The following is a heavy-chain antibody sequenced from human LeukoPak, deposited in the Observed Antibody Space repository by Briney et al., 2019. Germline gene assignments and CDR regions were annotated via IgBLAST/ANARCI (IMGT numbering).Heavy chain of an antibody. J-gene: IGHJ4*02. D-gene: IGHD4/OR15-4a*01. CDR1: GFTFSSYW. Sequence: GGSLRLSCAASGFTFSSYWMSWVRQAPGKGLEWVANIKQDGNEKYYADSVKGRFTISRDNGKNSLDLQMNSLRADDTAFYYCARDTLGEGEDANYAVYYFDYWGQGTVVTVSS. V-gene: IGHV3-7*01. CDR3: ARDTLGEGEDANYAVYYFDY. CDR2: IKQDGNEK.